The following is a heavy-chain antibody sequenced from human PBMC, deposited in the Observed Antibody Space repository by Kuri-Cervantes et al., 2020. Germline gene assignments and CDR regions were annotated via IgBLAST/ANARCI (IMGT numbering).Heavy chain of an antibody. Sequence: SETLSLTCTVSGGSISGYYWSWIRQPPGKGLEWIGFIYYSGRTSYNPSLKSRVTISLETSKNQFSLKLTSVTAADTAVYYCARAGFTYGHLLYWGQGNLVTVSS. CDR1: GGSISGYY. V-gene: IGHV4-30-4*08. J-gene: IGHJ4*02. CDR2: IYYSGRT. CDR3: ARAGFTYGHLLY. D-gene: IGHD3-10*01.